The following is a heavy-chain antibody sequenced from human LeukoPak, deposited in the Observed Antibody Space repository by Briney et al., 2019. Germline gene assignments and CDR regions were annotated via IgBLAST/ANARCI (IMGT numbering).Heavy chain of an antibody. J-gene: IGHJ4*02. D-gene: IGHD3-3*01. CDR1: GYTFTSYY. Sequence: ASVKVSCKASGYTFTSYYMHWVRQAPGQGLEWMGIINPSGGSTSYAQKFQGRVTMTRDTSTSTVYMELSSLRSEDTAVYYCARDLNDFWSGYYIRIPDYWGQGTLVTVSS. V-gene: IGHV1-46*01. CDR2: INPSGGST. CDR3: ARDLNDFWSGYYIRIPDY.